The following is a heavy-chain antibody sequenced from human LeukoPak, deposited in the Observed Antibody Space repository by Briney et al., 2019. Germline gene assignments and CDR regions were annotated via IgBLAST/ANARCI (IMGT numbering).Heavy chain of an antibody. V-gene: IGHV4-59*01. CDR3: VRRVVVVTADDKSDAFDL. CDR2: IYYTGSS. CDR1: GGSISTYY. D-gene: IGHD2-21*02. J-gene: IGHJ3*01. Sequence: SETLSLTCTVSGGSISTYYWNWLRQPPGEGLEWIGYIYYTGSSNCNPSLKSRVTISLDTSKNQFSLKLSSVTAADTAEYYCVRRVVVVTADDKSDAFDLWGQGTVVTVSS.